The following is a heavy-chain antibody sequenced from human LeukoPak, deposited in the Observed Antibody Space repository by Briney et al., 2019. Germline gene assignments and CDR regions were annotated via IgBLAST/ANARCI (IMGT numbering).Heavy chain of an antibody. Sequence: PGGSLRLSCAASGFTFSSYGMHWVRQAPGKGLEWVAFIRYDGSNKYYADSVKGRFTISRDNSKNTLYLQMNSLRAEDTAVYYCAKQQQLLQGGSDYWRQGTLVTVSS. CDR3: AKQQQLLQGGSDY. CDR1: GFTFSSYG. V-gene: IGHV3-30*02. J-gene: IGHJ4*02. CDR2: IRYDGSNK. D-gene: IGHD6-13*01.